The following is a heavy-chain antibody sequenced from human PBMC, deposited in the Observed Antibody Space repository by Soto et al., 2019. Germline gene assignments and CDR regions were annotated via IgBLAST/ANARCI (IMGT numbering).Heavy chain of an antibody. D-gene: IGHD2-21*02. Sequence: SVKVSCKASGGTFSSYAISWVRQAPGQGLEWMGGIIPIFGTANYAQKFQGRVTITADESTSTAYMELSSLRSEDTAVYYCARDSSHRLYCGGDCYSFDYWGQGTLVTVSS. V-gene: IGHV1-69*13. CDR2: IIPIFGTA. J-gene: IGHJ4*02. CDR1: GGTFSSYA. CDR3: ARDSSHRLYCGGDCYSFDY.